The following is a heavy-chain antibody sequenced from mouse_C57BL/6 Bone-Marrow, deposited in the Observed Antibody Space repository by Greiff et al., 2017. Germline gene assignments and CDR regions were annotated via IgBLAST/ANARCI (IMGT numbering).Heavy chain of an antibody. D-gene: IGHD2-2*01. CDR3: TTGLRRGGYAMDY. Sequence: EVQLQQSGAELVRPGASVKLSCTASGFNINDDYMHWVKQRPEQGLEWIGWIDPENGDTEYASKFQGKATITADTSSNTAYLQLSSLTSEDTAVYYCTTGLRRGGYAMDYWGQGTSVTVSS. J-gene: IGHJ4*01. CDR2: IDPENGDT. V-gene: IGHV14-4*01. CDR1: GFNINDDY.